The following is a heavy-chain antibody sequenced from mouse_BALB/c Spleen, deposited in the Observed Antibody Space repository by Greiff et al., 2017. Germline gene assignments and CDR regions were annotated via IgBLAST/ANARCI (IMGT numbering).Heavy chain of an antibody. V-gene: IGHV3-2*02. CDR2: ISYSGST. CDR1: GYSITSDYA. Sequence: EVKLQESGPGLVKPSQSLSLTCTVTGYSITSDYAWNWIRQFPGNKLEWMGYISYSGSTSYNPSLKSRISITRDTSKNQFFLQLNSVTTEDTATYYCAKQLRYNYWYFDVWGAGTTVTVSS. J-gene: IGHJ1*01. D-gene: IGHD1-1*01. CDR3: AKQLRYNYWYFDV.